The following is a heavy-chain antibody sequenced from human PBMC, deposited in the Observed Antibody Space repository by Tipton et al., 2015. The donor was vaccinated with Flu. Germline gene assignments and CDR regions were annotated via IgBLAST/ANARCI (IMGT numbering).Heavy chain of an antibody. D-gene: IGHD6-19*01. V-gene: IGHV3-23*01. J-gene: IGHJ4*02. CDR1: GFTFSRYA. Sequence: SLRLSCAASGFTFSRYAMSWVRQAPGKGLEWVSAVSGGGANTYYADSVKGRFTISRDNSKNTFYLQMNSLRAEDTAIYYCAKVIPELVAGLDYWGQGTLVTVSS. CDR3: AKVIPELVAGLDY. CDR2: VSGGGANT.